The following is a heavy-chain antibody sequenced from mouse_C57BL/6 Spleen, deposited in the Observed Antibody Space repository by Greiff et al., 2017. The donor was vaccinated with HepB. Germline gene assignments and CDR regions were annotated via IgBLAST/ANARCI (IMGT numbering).Heavy chain of an antibody. J-gene: IGHJ2*01. Sequence: QVQLQQSGAELVRPGTSVKVSCKASGYAFTNYLIEWVKQRPGQGLEWIGVINPGSGGTNYNEKFKGKATLTADKSSSTAYMQLSSRTSEDSAVYFCARKLYYGNYFDDWGQGTTLTVSS. D-gene: IGHD2-1*01. V-gene: IGHV1-54*01. CDR2: INPGSGGT. CDR1: GYAFTNYL. CDR3: ARKLYYGNYFDD.